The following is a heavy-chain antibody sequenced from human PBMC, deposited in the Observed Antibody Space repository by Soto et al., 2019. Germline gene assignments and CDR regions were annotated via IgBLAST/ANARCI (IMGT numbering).Heavy chain of an antibody. CDR3: ARAAEGYGDRNAFDP. CDR1: GGTFSSFA. V-gene: IGHV1-69*01. Sequence: QVQLVQSGAEVKKPGSSVKVSCKASGGTFSSFAINWVRQAPGQGLDWMGGIIPIFGTANYAQKFQGRVTITADESTSTASMELSSLRSEDTAVYYCARAAEGYGDRNAFDPWGQGTLVTVSS. D-gene: IGHD4-17*01. J-gene: IGHJ5*02. CDR2: IIPIFGTA.